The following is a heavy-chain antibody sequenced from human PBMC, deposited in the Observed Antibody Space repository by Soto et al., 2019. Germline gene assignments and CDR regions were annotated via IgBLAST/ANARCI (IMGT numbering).Heavy chain of an antibody. J-gene: IGHJ4*02. D-gene: IGHD3-3*01. V-gene: IGHV3-33*01. CDR1: GFTFSSYG. Sequence: QVQLVESGGGVVQPGRSLRLSCAASGFTFSSYGMHWVRQAPGKGLEWVAVIWYDGSNKYYADSVKGRFTISRDNSKNTLYLQMNCLSAEDTAVYYCARASGATDYDFWSWAQGTLVTVSS. CDR2: IWYDGSNK. CDR3: ARASGATDYDFWS.